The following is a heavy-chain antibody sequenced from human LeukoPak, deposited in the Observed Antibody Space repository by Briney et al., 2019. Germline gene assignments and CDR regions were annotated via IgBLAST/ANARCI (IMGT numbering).Heavy chain of an antibody. CDR2: IYHSGST. Sequence: PSETLSLTCAVYGGSFSGYYWNWIRQPPGKGLEWIGSIYHSGSTYYNPSLKSRVTISVDTSKNQFSLKLSSVTAADTAVYYCASAVAWHYFDYWGQGTLVTVSS. CDR3: ASAVAWHYFDY. D-gene: IGHD6-19*01. CDR1: GGSFSGYY. V-gene: IGHV4-34*01. J-gene: IGHJ4*02.